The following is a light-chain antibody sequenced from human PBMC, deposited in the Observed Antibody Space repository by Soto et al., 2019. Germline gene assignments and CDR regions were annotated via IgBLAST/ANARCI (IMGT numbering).Light chain of an antibody. V-gene: IGKV1-5*03. CDR2: KAS. Sequence: DIPMNQSPSTLSASVGDRVTITCRASQSISSWLAWYQQKPGKAPKLLIYKASSLESGVPSRFSGSGSGTEFTLTISSLQPEDFATYYCQQLNSYPLITFGQGTRLEI. J-gene: IGKJ5*01. CDR3: QQLNSYPLIT. CDR1: QSISSW.